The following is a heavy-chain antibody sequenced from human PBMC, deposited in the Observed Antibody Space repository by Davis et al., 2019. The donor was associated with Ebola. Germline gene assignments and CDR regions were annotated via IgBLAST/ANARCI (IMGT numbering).Heavy chain of an antibody. CDR2: ISSGSNTI. D-gene: IGHD3-22*01. V-gene: IGHV3-48*02. Sequence: GESLKISCEASGFGFDSYSMNWVRQAPGKGLEWVLYISSGSNTIYYADSVKGRFTISRDNAKNSLYLLINSLRDEDTAVYYCARDRTFYYDSSSYFLFDFWGQGTPVTVSS. J-gene: IGHJ4*02. CDR1: GFGFDSYS. CDR3: ARDRTFYYDSSSYFLFDF.